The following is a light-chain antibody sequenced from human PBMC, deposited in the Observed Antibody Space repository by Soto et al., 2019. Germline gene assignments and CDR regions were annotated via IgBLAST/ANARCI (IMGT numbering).Light chain of an antibody. CDR2: EVN. V-gene: IGLV2-23*02. CDR3: CSYADSSTRV. J-gene: IGLJ3*02. CDR1: SSDVGRSYNL. Sequence: QSALTQPASVSGSPGQSVTISCTGTSSDVGRSYNLVSWYQQHPGKAPKLMIYEVNNRPSGVSDRFSGSKSGDTASLTISGLQAEDEADYYCCSYADSSTRVFGGGTKLTVL.